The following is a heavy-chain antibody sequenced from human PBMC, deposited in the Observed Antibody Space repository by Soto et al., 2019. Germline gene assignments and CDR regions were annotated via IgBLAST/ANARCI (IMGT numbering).Heavy chain of an antibody. CDR3: ARVSVEMATIFESYYYYYGMDV. Sequence: ASVKVSCKASGYTFTGYYMHWVLQAPGQGLEWMGWINPNSGGTNYAQKFQGRVTMTRDTSISTAYMELSRLRSDDTAVYYCARVSVEMATIFESYYYYYGMDVWGQGTTVTVSS. CDR2: INPNSGGT. CDR1: GYTFTGYY. D-gene: IGHD5-12*01. J-gene: IGHJ6*02. V-gene: IGHV1-2*02.